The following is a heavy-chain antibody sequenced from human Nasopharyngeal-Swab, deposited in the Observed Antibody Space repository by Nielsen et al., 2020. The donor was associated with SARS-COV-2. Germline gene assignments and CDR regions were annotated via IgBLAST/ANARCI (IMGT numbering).Heavy chain of an antibody. CDR2: FDPEDGET. D-gene: IGHD1-26*01. CDR3: ATGPPVGATHFDY. Sequence: ASAQVFCNVSGYTLTELSMLWLRQAPGKGLEWMGGFDPEDGETIYAQKFQGRVTMTEDTSTDTAYMELSSLRSEDTAVYYCATGPPVGATHFDYWGQGTLVTVSS. J-gene: IGHJ4*02. V-gene: IGHV1-24*01. CDR1: GYTLTELS.